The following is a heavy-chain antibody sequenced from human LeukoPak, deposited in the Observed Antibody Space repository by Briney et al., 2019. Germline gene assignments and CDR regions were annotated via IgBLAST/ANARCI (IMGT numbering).Heavy chain of an antibody. Sequence: QPGRSLRLSCAASGFTFSSYAMHWVRQAPGKGLEWVAVISYDGSNKYYADSVKGRFTISRDNSKNTLYLQMNSLRAEDTAVYYCARDASGDWGQGTLVTVSS. CDR3: ARDASGD. V-gene: IGHV3-30*04. CDR1: GFTFSSYA. J-gene: IGHJ4*02. D-gene: IGHD3-10*01. CDR2: ISYDGSNK.